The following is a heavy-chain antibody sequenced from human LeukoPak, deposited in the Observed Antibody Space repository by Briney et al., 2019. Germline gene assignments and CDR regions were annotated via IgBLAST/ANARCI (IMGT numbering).Heavy chain of an antibody. Sequence: PSETLSLTCAVYGGSFSGYYWSWIRQPPGKGLEWIGEINHSGSTNYNPSLKSRVTISVDTSKNQFSLKLSSVTAADTAVYYYARGGKRRSSYKDAFDIWGQGTMVTVSS. D-gene: IGHD3-10*01. CDR2: INHSGST. CDR3: ARGGKRRSSYKDAFDI. CDR1: GGSFSGYY. J-gene: IGHJ3*02. V-gene: IGHV4-34*01.